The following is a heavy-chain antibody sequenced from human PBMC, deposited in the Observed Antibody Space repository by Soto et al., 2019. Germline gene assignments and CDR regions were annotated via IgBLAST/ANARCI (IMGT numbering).Heavy chain of an antibody. CDR1: GGSISSSSYY. Sequence: SETLSLTCTVSGGSISSSSYYWGWIRQPPGKGLEWIGSIYYSGSTYYNPSLKSRVTISVDTSKSQFSLKLSSVTAADTAVYYCARHYCSSTSCYGLLNNWFDPWGQGTLVTVSS. CDR3: ARHYCSSTSCYGLLNNWFDP. CDR2: IYYSGST. D-gene: IGHD2-2*01. J-gene: IGHJ5*02. V-gene: IGHV4-39*01.